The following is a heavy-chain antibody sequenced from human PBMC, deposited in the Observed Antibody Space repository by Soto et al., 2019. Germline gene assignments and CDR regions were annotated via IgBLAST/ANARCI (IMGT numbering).Heavy chain of an antibody. V-gene: IGHV4-38-2*01. CDR2: IYYSGST. CDR1: GYSISTGFN. Sequence: PSETLSLTCAVSGYSISTGFNWAWIRQPPGKGLEWIGYIYYSGSTNYNPSLKSRVTISVDTSKNQFSLKLSSVTAADTAVYYCARHGGGYYGYYGMDVWGQGTTVTVSS. D-gene: IGHD3-22*01. J-gene: IGHJ6*02. CDR3: ARHGGGYYGYYGMDV.